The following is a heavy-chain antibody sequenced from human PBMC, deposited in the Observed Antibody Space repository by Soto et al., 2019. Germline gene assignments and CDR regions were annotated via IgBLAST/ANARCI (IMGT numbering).Heavy chain of an antibody. J-gene: IGHJ4*02. CDR3: ARYYYDSSGYIGQFDY. CDR1: GGSFSGYY. CDR2: INHSGST. Sequence: SETLSLTCAVYGGSFSGYYWSWIRQPPGKGLEWIGEINHSGSTNYNPSLKSRVTISVDTSKNQFSLKLSSVTAADTAVYYCARYYYDSSGYIGQFDYWGQGTLVTVSS. D-gene: IGHD3-22*01. V-gene: IGHV4-34*01.